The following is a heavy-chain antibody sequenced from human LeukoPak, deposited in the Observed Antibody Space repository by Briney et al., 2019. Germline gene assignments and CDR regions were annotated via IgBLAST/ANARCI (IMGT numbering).Heavy chain of an antibody. Sequence: SSETLSLTCTVSGGSISSYYWSWIRQPPGKGLEWIGYIYYSGSTNYNPSLKSRVTISVDTSKNQFSLKLSSVTAADTAVYYCARHRGYSSSRREQFFDPWGQGTLVTVSS. J-gene: IGHJ5*02. CDR2: IYYSGST. V-gene: IGHV4-59*08. D-gene: IGHD6-13*01. CDR3: ARHRGYSSSRREQFFDP. CDR1: GGSISSYY.